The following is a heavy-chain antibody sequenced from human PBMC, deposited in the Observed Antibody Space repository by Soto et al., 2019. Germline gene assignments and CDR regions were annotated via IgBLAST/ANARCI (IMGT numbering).Heavy chain of an antibody. D-gene: IGHD6-13*01. CDR1: GFTFSTYS. CDR3: ARAASSTWYLAY. CDR2: LTNNGGTT. J-gene: IGHJ4*02. V-gene: IGHV3-64*01. Sequence: EVQLVESGGGLVQPGGSLRLSCAAAGFTFSTYSMHWVRQAPGKGLEYVSALTNNGGTTYYASSVEGRFTISRDNSKNTLYLQMGSLRDEDMAVYYCARAASSTWYLAYWGQGTLVTVSS.